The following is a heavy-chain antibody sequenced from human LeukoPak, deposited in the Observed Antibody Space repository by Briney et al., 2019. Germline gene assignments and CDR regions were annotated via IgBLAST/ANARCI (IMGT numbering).Heavy chain of an antibody. CDR1: GGSFSGYY. D-gene: IGHD2-21*02. J-gene: IGHJ4*02. Sequence: SETLSLTCAVYGGSFSGYYWSWIRQPPGKGLEWIGEINHSGSTNYNPSLKSRVTISVDTSKNQFSLKVNSVTAADTAVYYCARGHSSVVTAIPYYFDFWGQGTLVTVSS. V-gene: IGHV4-34*01. CDR2: INHSGST. CDR3: ARGHSSVVTAIPYYFDF.